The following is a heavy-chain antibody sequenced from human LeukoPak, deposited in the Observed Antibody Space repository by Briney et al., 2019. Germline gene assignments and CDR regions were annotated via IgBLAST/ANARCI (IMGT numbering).Heavy chain of an antibody. V-gene: IGHV1-18*01. J-gene: IGHJ4*02. CDR3: ARAFTGYSYGHFDY. Sequence: ASVKVSCKASGYTFTSYGISWVRQAPGQGLEWMGWISAYNGNTNYAQKLQGRVPMTTDTSPSTAYMELRSLRSDDTAVYYCARAFTGYSYGHFDYWGQGTLVTVSS. D-gene: IGHD5-18*01. CDR2: ISAYNGNT. CDR1: GYTFTSYG.